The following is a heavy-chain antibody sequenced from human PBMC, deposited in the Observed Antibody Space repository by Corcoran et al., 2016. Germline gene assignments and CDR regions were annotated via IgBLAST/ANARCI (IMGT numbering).Heavy chain of an antibody. CDR2: INAGNGNT. Sequence: QVQLVQSGAEVKKPGASVKVSCKASGYTFTSYAMHWVRQAPGQRLEWMGWINAGNGNTKYSQKFQGRVTITRDTSASTAYMELSSLRSEDTAVYYCARDGGADDAFDSWGQGTMVTVSS. J-gene: IGHJ3*02. V-gene: IGHV1-3*01. D-gene: IGHD3-16*01. CDR3: ARDGGADDAFDS. CDR1: GYTFTSYA.